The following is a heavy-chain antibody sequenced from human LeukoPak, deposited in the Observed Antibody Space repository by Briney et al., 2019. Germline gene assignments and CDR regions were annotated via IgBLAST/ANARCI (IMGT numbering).Heavy chain of an antibody. CDR1: GGSISNYY. CDR2: IYYSGST. CDR3: ARAGYSGYDYANYYYHYYMDV. D-gene: IGHD5-12*01. Sequence: SETLSLTCTVSGGSISNYYWSWIRQPPGKGLEWIGYIYYSGSTNYSPSLKSRVTISVGTSKNQFSLKLSSVTAADTAVYYCARAGYSGYDYANYYYHYYMDVWGKGTTVTISS. J-gene: IGHJ6*03. V-gene: IGHV4-59*01.